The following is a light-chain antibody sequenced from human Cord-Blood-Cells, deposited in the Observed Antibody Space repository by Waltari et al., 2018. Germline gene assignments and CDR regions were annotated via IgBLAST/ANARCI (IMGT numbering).Light chain of an antibody. CDR3: QQYNNWPPLT. Sequence: DIVMTQSPATLSASPGERATLSCRASQSVSSNLAWYQQKPGQAPRLLVYGGSTRATGIPARFSGSGSGTECTLTISSLQSEDFAVYYCQQYNNWPPLTFGGGTKVEIK. CDR2: GGS. V-gene: IGKV3-15*01. J-gene: IGKJ4*01. CDR1: QSVSSN.